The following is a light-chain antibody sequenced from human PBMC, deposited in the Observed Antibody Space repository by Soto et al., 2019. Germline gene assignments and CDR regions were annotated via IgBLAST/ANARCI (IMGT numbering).Light chain of an antibody. CDR1: QSVSKY. Sequence: EIVLTQSPATLSLSPGERATLSCRASQSVSKYLAWYQQKPGQAPRLLIHDASNRATGIPARFSGSGSGTDFTLTISSLEPEDFGVYYCQQRSKWPQITFGGGTKVEIK. CDR2: DAS. J-gene: IGKJ4*01. CDR3: QQRSKWPQIT. V-gene: IGKV3-11*01.